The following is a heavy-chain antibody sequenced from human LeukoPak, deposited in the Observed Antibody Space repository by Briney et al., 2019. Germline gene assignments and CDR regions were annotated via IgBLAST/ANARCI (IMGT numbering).Heavy chain of an antibody. CDR1: GFTFSSHW. J-gene: IGHJ4*02. V-gene: IGHV3-7*01. CDR2: IKKDGSEK. Sequence: GGSLRLSCAASGFTFSSHWVSWVRQAPGKGLEWVANIKKDGSEKYYVDAVKGRFTISRDNAKTSLYLQMNSLRAEVTAVYYCARDLSGIAGYTYGRGIDYWGQGTLVTVSS. CDR3: ARDLSGIAGYTYGRGIDY. D-gene: IGHD5-18*01.